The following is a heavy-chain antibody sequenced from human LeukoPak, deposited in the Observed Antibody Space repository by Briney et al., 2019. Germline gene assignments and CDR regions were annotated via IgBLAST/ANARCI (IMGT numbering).Heavy chain of an antibody. CDR1: GFTFSSYS. CDR2: ISSSSSSK. Sequence: GGSLRLSCAASGFTFSSYSMNWVRQAPGKGLEWVSYISSSSSSKYYADSVEGRFTISRDNAKNSLYLHMNSLRAEDTALYYCARSGSYSGFDYWGQGTLVTVSS. CDR3: ARSGSYSGFDY. J-gene: IGHJ4*02. V-gene: IGHV3-48*04. D-gene: IGHD1-26*01.